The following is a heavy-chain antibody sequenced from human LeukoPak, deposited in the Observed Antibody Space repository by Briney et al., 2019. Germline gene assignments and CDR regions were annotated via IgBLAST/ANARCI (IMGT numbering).Heavy chain of an antibody. J-gene: IGHJ3*02. V-gene: IGHV4-61*02. CDR3: ARRLYQLSRYAFDI. D-gene: IGHD3-3*01. Sequence: SETLSLTCTVSGSSIGSGTYYWSWIRQPAGKGLEWIGRTYNSGSTKYNPSLESRVTISVDTSKNQFSLKLSSVTAADTALYYCARRLYQLSRYAFDIWGQGTMVTVSS. CDR2: TYNSGST. CDR1: GSSIGSGTYY.